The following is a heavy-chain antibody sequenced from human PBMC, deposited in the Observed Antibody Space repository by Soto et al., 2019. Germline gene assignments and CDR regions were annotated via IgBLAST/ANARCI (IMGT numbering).Heavy chain of an antibody. CDR1: GYTFNRYG. CDR3: AREGYYGSGSADY. J-gene: IGHJ4*02. V-gene: IGHV1-18*01. D-gene: IGHD3-10*01. CDR2: ISAYNGNT. Sequence: QVQLVQSGAEVKKPGASVTVSCKASGYTFNRYGISWVRQAPGQGLEWMGWISAYNGNTNSAQNLQGRVAMTTDTSTDTAYMELTSLRSDDTAVYYCAREGYYGSGSADYWGQGTLVTVSS.